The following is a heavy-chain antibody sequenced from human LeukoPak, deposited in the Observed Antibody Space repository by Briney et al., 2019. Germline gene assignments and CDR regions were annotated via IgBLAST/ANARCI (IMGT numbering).Heavy chain of an antibody. Sequence: SETLSLTCSVSGGSLSTYYWSWLRQPPGKGLEWIGYIYYSGSTNYNPSLKSRVIISVDTSKNQFSLDLTSVTAADSAVYFCARSYSNFYYGMDVWGQGTTVTVSS. CDR3: ARSYSNFYYGMDV. J-gene: IGHJ6*02. CDR2: IYYSGST. V-gene: IGHV4-59*01. CDR1: GGSLSTYY. D-gene: IGHD4-11*01.